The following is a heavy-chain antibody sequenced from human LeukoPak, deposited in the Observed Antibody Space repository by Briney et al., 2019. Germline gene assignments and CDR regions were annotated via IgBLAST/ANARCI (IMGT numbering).Heavy chain of an antibody. J-gene: IGHJ4*02. Sequence: KESGPALVKPTQTLTLTCTFSGFSLSTSAMRVSWIRQPPGKALEWLARIDWDNDKFYKTSLETRLTISKNTSKNQVVLTMTNMDPVDTATYYCARTYDSSGYLFDYWGQGTLVTVSS. CDR3: ARTYDSSGYLFDY. CDR2: IDWDNDK. V-gene: IGHV2-70*04. CDR1: GFSLSTSAMR. D-gene: IGHD3-22*01.